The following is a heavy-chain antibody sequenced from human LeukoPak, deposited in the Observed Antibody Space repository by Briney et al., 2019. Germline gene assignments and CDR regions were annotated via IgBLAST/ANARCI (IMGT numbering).Heavy chain of an antibody. Sequence: PGGSLRLSCAASGFTFSSYWMSWVRQAPGKGLEWVANIKQDGSEKYYVDSVKGRFTISRDNAKNSLYLQMNSLRAEDTAVYYCARGLYNGLRPGLYWGQGTLVTVSS. D-gene: IGHD4-17*01. CDR2: IKQDGSEK. V-gene: IGHV3-7*01. CDR3: ARGLYNGLRPGLY. CDR1: GFTFSSYW. J-gene: IGHJ4*02.